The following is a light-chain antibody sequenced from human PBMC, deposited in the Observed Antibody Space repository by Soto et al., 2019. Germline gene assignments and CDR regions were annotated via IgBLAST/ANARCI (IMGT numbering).Light chain of an antibody. CDR2: GSS. V-gene: IGKV3-15*01. J-gene: IGKJ5*01. Sequence: EIVMPQSPATLSVSPGESFTLSCKASQLFSSNLAWYQRRPGHAPRLLIYGSSTRGTGVPPRFSGSASGTEFTLTISSLQSEDFGVYYCQQYNDWPRTFGQGTRLEIK. CDR3: QQYNDWPRT. CDR1: QLFSSN.